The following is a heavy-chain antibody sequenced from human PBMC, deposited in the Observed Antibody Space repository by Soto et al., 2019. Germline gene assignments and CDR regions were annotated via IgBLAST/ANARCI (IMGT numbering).Heavy chain of an antibody. CDR2: IIPLFGTT. CDR3: ARDSIAAAGTDY. Sequence: SVKVSCKASGGTFSSYTIAWGRRAPGQGLEWRGEIIPLFGTTNYVEKFQGRLTITADASTSTAYMELSSLRSEDTAMYYCARDSIAAAGTDYWGQGTLVTVSS. V-gene: IGHV1-69*13. CDR1: GGTFSSYT. D-gene: IGHD6-13*01. J-gene: IGHJ4*02.